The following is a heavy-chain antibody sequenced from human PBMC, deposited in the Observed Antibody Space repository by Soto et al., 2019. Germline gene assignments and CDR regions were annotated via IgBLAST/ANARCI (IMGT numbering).Heavy chain of an antibody. J-gene: IGHJ6*02. CDR3: ARGDYDILTGYYYYYGMDV. V-gene: IGHV4-34*01. CDR1: GGSFSGYY. CDR2: INHSGST. Sequence: PSETLSLTCAVYGGSFSGYYWSWIRQPPGKGLEWIGEINHSGSTNYNPSLKSRVTISVDTSKNQFSLKLSSVTAADTAVYYCARGDYDILTGYYYYYGMDVWGQGTTVT. D-gene: IGHD3-9*01.